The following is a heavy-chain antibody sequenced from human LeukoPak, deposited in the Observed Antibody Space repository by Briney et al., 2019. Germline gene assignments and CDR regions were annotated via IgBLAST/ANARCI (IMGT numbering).Heavy chain of an antibody. CDR1: GGSFSGYY. J-gene: IGHJ4*02. Sequence: PSETLSLTCAVYGGSFSGYYWSWIRQPPREGLEWIGEINHSGSTNYNPSLKSRVTISVDTSKNQFSLKLSSVTAADTAVYYCARVFYYGSGSYYNDDYWGQGTLVTVSS. D-gene: IGHD3-10*01. CDR2: INHSGST. V-gene: IGHV4-34*01. CDR3: ARVFYYGSGSYYNDDY.